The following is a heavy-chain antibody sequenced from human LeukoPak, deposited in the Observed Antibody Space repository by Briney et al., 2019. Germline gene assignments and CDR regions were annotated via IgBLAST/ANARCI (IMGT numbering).Heavy chain of an antibody. CDR1: GFTFSSYA. Sequence: GGSLRLSCAASGFTFSSYAMSWVRQARGKGLEWVSAISGSGGSTYYADSVKGRFTISRDNYKNTLYLQMNSLRAQDTAVYYCAKNPVVRGVIGGFAYWAQGTLVTVSS. J-gene: IGHJ4*02. V-gene: IGHV3-23*01. D-gene: IGHD3-10*01. CDR3: AKNPVVRGVIGGFAY. CDR2: ISGSGGST.